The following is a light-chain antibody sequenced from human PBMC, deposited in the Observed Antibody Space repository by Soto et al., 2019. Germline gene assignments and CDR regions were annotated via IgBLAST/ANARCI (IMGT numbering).Light chain of an antibody. J-gene: IGKJ4*01. CDR1: QSVSSN. CDR2: GAS. V-gene: IGKV3-15*01. Sequence: EIVITQSPATLSVYPGERATLSCRASQSVSSNLAWYQQKPGQAPRLLIYGASTRATGVPARFSGSGSGTEFTLTISSLHSEDFAVYYCQQYDDWLTFGGGTKVDI. CDR3: QQYDDWLT.